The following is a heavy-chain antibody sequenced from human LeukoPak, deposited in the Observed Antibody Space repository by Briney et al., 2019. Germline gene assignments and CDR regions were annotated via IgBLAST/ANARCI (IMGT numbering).Heavy chain of an antibody. CDR2: ISGSGGST. V-gene: IGHV3-23*01. CDR1: GFTFSSYA. J-gene: IGHJ4*02. Sequence: GGSLRLSCAASGFTFSSYAMSWVRQAPGKGLEWVSAISGSGGSTYYADSVKGRFTISRDNSKNTLYLQMNSLRAEDTAVYYCATPRTYYYDSSSYYYFDYWGQGTLVTVSS. D-gene: IGHD3-22*01. CDR3: ATPRTYYYDSSSYYYFDY.